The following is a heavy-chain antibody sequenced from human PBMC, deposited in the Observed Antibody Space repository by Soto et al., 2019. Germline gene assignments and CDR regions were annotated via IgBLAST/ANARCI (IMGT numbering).Heavy chain of an antibody. J-gene: IGHJ6*02. D-gene: IGHD2-2*02. Sequence: PGGSLRLSCAASGFTFSSYGMYWVRQAPGKGLEWVALIWYDGSHKYYADSVKGRFTISRDNSKNTLYLQMNSLRAEDTAVYYCARDRGYCSSTSCYTDYYYDMDVWGQGTTVTSP. CDR1: GFTFSSYG. V-gene: IGHV3-33*07. CDR3: ARDRGYCSSTSCYTDYYYDMDV. CDR2: IWYDGSHK.